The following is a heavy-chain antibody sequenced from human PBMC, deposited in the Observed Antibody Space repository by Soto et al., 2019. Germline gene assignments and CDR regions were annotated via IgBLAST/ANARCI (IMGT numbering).Heavy chain of an antibody. CDR2: ISYDGSNK. J-gene: IGHJ6*02. D-gene: IGHD2-2*01. CDR3: AKDQYQLIRRYYGLDV. CDR1: GFTFSNYV. Sequence: QVQLVESGGGVVQPGRSLRLSCAASGFTFSNYVMHWVRQAPGKGLEWVSVISYDGSNKYYADSVRGRFTISGDNSKNTRFLQMNSLRPEDTAVYYCAKDQYQLIRRYYGLDVWGQGTTVTVSS. V-gene: IGHV3-30*18.